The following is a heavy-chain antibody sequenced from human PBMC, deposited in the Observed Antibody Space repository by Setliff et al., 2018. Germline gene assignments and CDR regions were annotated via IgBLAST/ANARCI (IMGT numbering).Heavy chain of an antibody. CDR3: SRLVRSCTRTSCQRLSGDEY. CDR1: GYTFIDYG. V-gene: IGHV1-18*01. Sequence: ASVKVSCKASGYTFIDYGVSWVRQAPGQGLEWVGWISPYTGKTYLAPKFQDRVTLTADTSTTTAYLQLTNLRSDDTAIYFCSRLVRSCTRTSCQRLSGDEYWGQGALVTVPS. CDR2: ISPYTGKT. J-gene: IGHJ4*02. D-gene: IGHD2-2*01.